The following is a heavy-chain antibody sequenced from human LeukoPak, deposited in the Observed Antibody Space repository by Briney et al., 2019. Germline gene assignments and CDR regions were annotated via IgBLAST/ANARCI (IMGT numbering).Heavy chain of an antibody. Sequence: GSLRLSCAASGFSFSSYTMNWVRQAPGKGLEWVSSISSSSSFIYYADSVRGRFTISRDNAETSLYLQMNSLRAEDTAVYYCARDAFDIWGQGTMVTVSS. CDR2: ISSSSSFI. V-gene: IGHV3-21*01. J-gene: IGHJ3*02. CDR3: ARDAFDI. CDR1: GFSFSSYT.